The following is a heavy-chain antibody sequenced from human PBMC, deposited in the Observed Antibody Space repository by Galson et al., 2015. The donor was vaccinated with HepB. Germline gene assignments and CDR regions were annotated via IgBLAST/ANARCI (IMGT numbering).Heavy chain of an antibody. CDR3: ARGCSGGNRYPYGGMDV. V-gene: IGHV4-59*01. D-gene: IGHD2-15*01. Sequence: ETLSLTCTVSSGSISYYFWNWIRQPPGKGLEWIAYIYSNGNTKSNPSLDSRLTISVDTSKNQFSLRLSSVTAADTAVYYCARGCSGGNRYPYGGMDVWGQGITVTVSS. CDR2: IYSNGNT. J-gene: IGHJ6*02. CDR1: SGSISYYF.